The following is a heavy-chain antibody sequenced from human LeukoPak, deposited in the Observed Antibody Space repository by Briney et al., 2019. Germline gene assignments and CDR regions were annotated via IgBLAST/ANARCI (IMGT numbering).Heavy chain of an antibody. D-gene: IGHD1-7*01. V-gene: IGHV3-30*03. J-gene: IGHJ5*02. CDR3: ARDGITGTTFYWFDP. Sequence: PGGSLRLSCAASGFTLSSYGMHWVRQAPGKGLEWVAVISYDGSNKYYADSVKGRFTISRDNSKNTLYLQMNSLRAEDTAVYYCARDGITGTTFYWFDPWGQGTLVTVSS. CDR2: ISYDGSNK. CDR1: GFTLSSYG.